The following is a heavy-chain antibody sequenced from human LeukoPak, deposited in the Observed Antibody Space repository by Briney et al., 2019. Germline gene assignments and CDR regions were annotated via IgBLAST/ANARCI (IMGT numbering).Heavy chain of an antibody. CDR1: GFTFSSYA. J-gene: IGHJ4*02. D-gene: IGHD4-17*01. V-gene: IGHV3-53*01. CDR3: ARELRGRFDC. Sequence: PGRSLRLSCAASGFTFSSYAMHWVRQAPGKGLERVSIIYSGGSTYYADSVKGRFTISKDNSKNTVYLQMNSLRAEDTAVYFCARELRGRFDCWGQGTLVTVSS. CDR2: IYSGGST.